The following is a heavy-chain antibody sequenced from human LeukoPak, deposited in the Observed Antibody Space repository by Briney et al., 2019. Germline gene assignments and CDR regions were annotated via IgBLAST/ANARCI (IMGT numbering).Heavy chain of an antibody. CDR3: ARTGGYYDFWSGYPTYYYYYYYMDV. V-gene: IGHV4-4*07. CDR1: GGSISSYY. J-gene: IGHJ6*03. D-gene: IGHD3-3*01. CDR2: IYTSGST. Sequence: SETLSLTCTVSGGSISSYYWSWIRQPAGKGLEWIGRIYTSGSTNYNPSLKSRDTMSVDTSKNPFSPKLTSVTAADTAVYYCARTGGYYDFWSGYPTYYYYYYYMDVWGKGTTVTVSS.